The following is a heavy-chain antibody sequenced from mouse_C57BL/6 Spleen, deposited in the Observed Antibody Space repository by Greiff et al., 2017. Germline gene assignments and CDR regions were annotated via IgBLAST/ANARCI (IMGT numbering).Heavy chain of an antibody. V-gene: IGHV1-53*01. CDR1: GYTFTSYW. CDR2: INPSNGGT. D-gene: IGHD2-1*01. Sequence: VQLQQPGTELVKPGASVKLSCKASGYTFTSYWMHWVKQRPGQGLEWIGNINPSNGGTNYNEKFKSKATLTVDKSSSTAYMQLISLTSEDSAVYYRARSVYYGNYLAWFAYWGQGTLVTVSA. J-gene: IGHJ3*01. CDR3: ARSVYYGNYLAWFAY.